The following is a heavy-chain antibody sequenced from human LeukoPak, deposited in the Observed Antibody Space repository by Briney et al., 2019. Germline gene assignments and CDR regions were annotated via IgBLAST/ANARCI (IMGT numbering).Heavy chain of an antibody. J-gene: IGHJ4*02. CDR1: GFTVSSNY. V-gene: IGHV3-33*08. CDR3: ARDFSGGDY. Sequence: GGSLRLSCAASGFTVSSNYMSWVRQAPGKGLEWVAVIWYDGSNKYYADSVKGRFTISRDNSKNTLYLQMNSLRAEDTAVYYCARDFSGGDYWGQGTLVTVSS. D-gene: IGHD6-25*01. CDR2: IWYDGSNK.